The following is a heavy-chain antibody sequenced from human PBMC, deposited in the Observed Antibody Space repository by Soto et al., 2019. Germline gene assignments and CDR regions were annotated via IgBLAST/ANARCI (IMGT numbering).Heavy chain of an antibody. J-gene: IGHJ4*02. V-gene: IGHV4-59*08. CDR1: GGSISSYY. CDR3: ARRYGYCFDY. D-gene: IGHD2-2*03. Sequence: SETLSLTCTVAGGSISSYYWSWIRQPPGKGLEWIGYIYYSGSTNYNPSLKSRVTISVDTSKNQFSLKLSSVTAADTAVYYCARRYGYCFDYWGQGTLVTVSS. CDR2: IYYSGST.